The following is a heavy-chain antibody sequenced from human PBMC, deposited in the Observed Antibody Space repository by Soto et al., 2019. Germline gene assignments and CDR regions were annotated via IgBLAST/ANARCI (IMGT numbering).Heavy chain of an antibody. CDR1: GGSISSYY. CDR3: ARGSGGGSYSSSWVDY. CDR2: IYTSGST. V-gene: IGHV4-4*07. J-gene: IGHJ4*02. D-gene: IGHD6-13*01. Sequence: QVQLQESGPGLVKPSETLSLTCTVSGGSISSYYWSWIRQPAGKGLEWIGRIYTSGSTNYNPSLKSRVTMSVDTSKYQFSLKLSSVTAADTAVYYCARGSGGGSYSSSWVDYWGQGTLVTVSS.